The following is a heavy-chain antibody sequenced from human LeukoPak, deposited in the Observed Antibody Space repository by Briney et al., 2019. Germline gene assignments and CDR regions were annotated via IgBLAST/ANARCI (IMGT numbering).Heavy chain of an antibody. CDR3: ARDKVEGPTLFDY. CDR2: IKQDGSEI. D-gene: IGHD2-15*01. CDR1: GFTFSTYW. J-gene: IGHJ4*02. V-gene: IGHV3-7*01. Sequence: PGGSLRLSCATSGFTFSTYWMSWVRQVPGKGLEWVANIKQDGSEIYYVDSVKGRFTISRDNAKNSLFLQMNNLGAEDTAIYYCARDKVEGPTLFDYWGQGTLVTVSS.